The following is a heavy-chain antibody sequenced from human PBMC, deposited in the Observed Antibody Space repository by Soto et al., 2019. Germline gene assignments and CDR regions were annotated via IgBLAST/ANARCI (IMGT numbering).Heavy chain of an antibody. CDR2: IYPGDSDT. CDR3: ASGYCTTNSREPWFHT. D-gene: IGHD2-8*01. CDR1: GYAFTSYW. Sequence: GESLKISCTGSGYAFTSYWIAWVRQMPGKGLEWMGIIYPGDSDTRYSPSFQGQVTISADKSITTAYLQWSSLKASDTAMYYCASGYCTTNSREPWFHTCGQGTLVTVSA. V-gene: IGHV5-51*01. J-gene: IGHJ5*02.